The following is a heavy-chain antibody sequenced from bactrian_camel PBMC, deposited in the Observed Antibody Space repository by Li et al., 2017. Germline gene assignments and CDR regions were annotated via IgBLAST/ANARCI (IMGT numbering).Heavy chain of an antibody. Sequence: HVQLVESGGGSVQTGGSLRLSCAVVGYTDCNYAMGWFRQSPGKEREGVATIDSSGATNYAESVKGRFTITMNSVQNTVWLQMDSLLPEDTAVYYCAASWDVTAKTALETMIRPEFGYWGQGTQVTVS. CDR2: IDSSGAT. CDR3: AASWDVTAKTALETMIRPEFGY. J-gene: IGHJ6*01. CDR1: GYTDCNYA. V-gene: IGHV3S53*01. D-gene: IGHD5*01.